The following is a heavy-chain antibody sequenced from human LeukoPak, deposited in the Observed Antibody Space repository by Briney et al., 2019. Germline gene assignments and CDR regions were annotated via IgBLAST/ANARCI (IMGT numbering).Heavy chain of an antibody. V-gene: IGHV4-30-2*01. CDR3: ARVQRFGELVGDAFDI. Sequence: PSETLSLTCTVSGGSISSGGYYWSWIRQPPGKGLEWIGYIYHSGSTYYNPSLKSRVTISVDRSKNQFSLKLSSVTAADTAVYYCARVQRFGELVGDAFDIWGQGTMVTVSS. D-gene: IGHD3-10*01. CDR1: GGSISSGGYY. J-gene: IGHJ3*02. CDR2: IYHSGST.